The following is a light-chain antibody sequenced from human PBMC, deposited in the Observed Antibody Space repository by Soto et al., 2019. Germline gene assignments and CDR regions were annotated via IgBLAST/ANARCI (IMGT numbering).Light chain of an antibody. Sequence: QSVLTQSPSASASLGASVKLTCTLSSGHSSYAIAWHQKQPGKGPRYLMDLNNDGSHTKGDGIPDRFSGSSSGADRYLIISSLQSEDEADYYCQTWGTGFQFFGGGTKQTVL. V-gene: IGLV4-69*01. CDR2: LNNDGSH. CDR1: SGHSSYA. CDR3: QTWGTGFQF. J-gene: IGLJ2*01.